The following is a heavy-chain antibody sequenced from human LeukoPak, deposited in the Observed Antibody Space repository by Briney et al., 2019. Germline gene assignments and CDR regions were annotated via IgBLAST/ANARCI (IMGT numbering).Heavy chain of an antibody. CDR1: GYTFTSYD. Sequence: ASVKVSCKASGYTFTSYDTNWVRQATGQGLEWMGWMNPNSGNTGYAQKFQGRVTMTRNTSISTAYMELSSLRSEDTAVYYCARDGNSRGYFDYWGQGTLVTVSS. V-gene: IGHV1-8*01. CDR3: ARDGNSRGYFDY. J-gene: IGHJ4*02. D-gene: IGHD4-23*01. CDR2: MNPNSGNT.